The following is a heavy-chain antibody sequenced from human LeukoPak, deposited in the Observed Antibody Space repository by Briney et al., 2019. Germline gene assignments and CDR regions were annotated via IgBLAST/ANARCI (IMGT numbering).Heavy chain of an antibody. J-gene: IGHJ4*02. CDR2: IYYSGST. V-gene: IGHV4-59*08. D-gene: IGHD3-10*01. CDR1: GGSISSYY. CDR3: ARHEDYGSGSYYNAYYFDY. Sequence: PSETLSLTCTVSGGSISSYYWSWIRQPPGKGLEWIGYIYYSGSTNYNPSLKSRVTISVDTSKNQFSLKLSSVTAADTAVYYCARHEDYGSGSYYNAYYFDYWGRGTLVTVSS.